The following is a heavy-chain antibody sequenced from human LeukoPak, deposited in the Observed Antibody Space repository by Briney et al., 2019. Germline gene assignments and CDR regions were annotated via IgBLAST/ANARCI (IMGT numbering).Heavy chain of an antibody. Sequence: SETLSLTCTVSGGSISSSSYYWGWIRQPPGKGLEWIGSIYYSGSTNYNPSLKSRVTISVDTSKNQFSLKLSSVTAADTAVYYCARGVGTTQPNYFDYWGQGNLVTVSS. CDR2: IYYSGST. J-gene: IGHJ4*02. D-gene: IGHD1-26*01. CDR1: GGSISSSSYY. CDR3: ARGVGTTQPNYFDY. V-gene: IGHV4-39*07.